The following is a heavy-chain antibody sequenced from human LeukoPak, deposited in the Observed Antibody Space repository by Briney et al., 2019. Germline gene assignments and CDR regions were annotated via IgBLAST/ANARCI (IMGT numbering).Heavy chain of an antibody. Sequence: ASVTVSCKASGYTFTSYGISWVRQAPGQGLEWMGWISAYNGNTNYAQKLQGRVTMTTDTSTSTAYMELRSLRSDDTAVYYCARDIGDYGDYVSWFDPWGQGTLVTVSS. CDR1: GYTFTSYG. J-gene: IGHJ5*02. D-gene: IGHD4-17*01. CDR2: ISAYNGNT. V-gene: IGHV1-18*01. CDR3: ARDIGDYGDYVSWFDP.